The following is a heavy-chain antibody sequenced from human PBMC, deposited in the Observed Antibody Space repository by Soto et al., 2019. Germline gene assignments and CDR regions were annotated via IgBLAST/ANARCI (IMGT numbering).Heavy chain of an antibody. CDR2: ITDTGGDA. CDR3: VRGQKDSYQGSRIFDV. Sequence: WGSLGIGCVSSVLTFGSRAMIWVRQSPGEGLEWVSTITDTGGDAKYADSVRGRFAISRDNAKNTLYLQMSALRAEDSAIYFCVRGQKDSYQGSRIFDVWGRGTMVTVSS. CDR1: VLTFGSRA. J-gene: IGHJ4*02. V-gene: IGHV3-23*01. D-gene: IGHD3-10*01.